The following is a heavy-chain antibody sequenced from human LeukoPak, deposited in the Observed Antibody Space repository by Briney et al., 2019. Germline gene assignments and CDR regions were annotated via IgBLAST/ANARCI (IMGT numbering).Heavy chain of an antibody. Sequence: PGRSLRLSCAASGFTFSDYYMSWIRQAPGKGLEWISYISSSGSTMYYADSVKGRFTISRDNAKNSLYLQMNNLRADDTAVYYCARIRGVTGTDWFDPWGQGTLVTVSS. J-gene: IGHJ5*02. CDR3: ARIRGVTGTDWFDP. D-gene: IGHD1-20*01. V-gene: IGHV3-11*01. CDR1: GFTFSDYY. CDR2: ISSSGSTM.